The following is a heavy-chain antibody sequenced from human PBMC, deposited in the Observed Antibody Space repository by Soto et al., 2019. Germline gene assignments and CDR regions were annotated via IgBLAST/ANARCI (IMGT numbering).Heavy chain of an antibody. CDR1: GGSISSSNW. CDR2: IYHSGST. V-gene: IGHV4-4*02. CDR3: ARSGGELLWFGEFGYGMDV. Sequence: QVQLRESGPGLVKPSGTLSLTCAVSGGSISSSNWWSWVRQPPGKGLEWIGEIYHSGSTNYNPSLKSRVTISVDKSKNQFSLKLSSVTAADTAVYYCARSGGELLWFGEFGYGMDVWGQGTTVTVSS. D-gene: IGHD3-10*01. J-gene: IGHJ6*02.